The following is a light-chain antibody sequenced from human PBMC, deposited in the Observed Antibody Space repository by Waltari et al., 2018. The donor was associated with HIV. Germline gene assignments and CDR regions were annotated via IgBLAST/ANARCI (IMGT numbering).Light chain of an antibody. V-gene: IGKV3-15*01. CDR1: QGVGSK. J-gene: IGKJ4*01. Sequence: VLTQSPATLSESPGERATLSCRFSQGVGSKLACNQQKPGHDASLLIYEASARATGVADRFSASGFGTEFTLTISSLQSEDFAVYYGQQYNEWPGITLGGGTKVEI. CDR3: QQYNEWPGIT. CDR2: EAS.